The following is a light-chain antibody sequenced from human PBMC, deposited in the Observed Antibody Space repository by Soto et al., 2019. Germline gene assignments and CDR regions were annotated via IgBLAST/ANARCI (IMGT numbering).Light chain of an antibody. V-gene: IGKV3-20*01. Sequence: EIVLTQSPGTLSLSPGERATLSCRASQNVSSSYLAWYQQKPGQAPRLLIYGASSRATGIPDRFSGSGSGTDFTLTISRLEPEDFAVYYWQQYGSSPPYTFGQGTKLEIK. CDR1: QNVSSSY. CDR3: QQYGSSPPYT. J-gene: IGKJ2*01. CDR2: GAS.